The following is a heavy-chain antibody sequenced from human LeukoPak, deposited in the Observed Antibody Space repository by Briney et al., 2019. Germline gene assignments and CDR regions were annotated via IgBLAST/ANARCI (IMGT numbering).Heavy chain of an antibody. CDR3: ARGYNWNDPGDY. J-gene: IGHJ4*02. Sequence: ASVKVSCKASGYTFTSYYMHWVRRAPGQGLEWMGIINPSGGSTSYAEKFQGRATMTRDTSTSTVYMELSSLRFEDTAVYYCARGYNWNDPGDYWGQGTLVTVSS. CDR1: GYTFTSYY. D-gene: IGHD1-1*01. CDR2: INPSGGST. V-gene: IGHV1-46*01.